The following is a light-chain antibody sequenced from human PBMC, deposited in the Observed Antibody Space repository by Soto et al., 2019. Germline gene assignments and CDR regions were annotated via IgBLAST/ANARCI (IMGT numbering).Light chain of an antibody. V-gene: IGKV1-39*01. Sequence: DIQMTQSPSSLSASVGDRVTITCRASQGISSYLNWFQQKPRKAPKLLIYAASSLQSGVPSRFSGSGSGTDFTLTISSLHPEDFATYYCQQSYSTPRTFGQGTKVEIK. CDR3: QQSYSTPRT. CDR2: AAS. J-gene: IGKJ1*01. CDR1: QGISSY.